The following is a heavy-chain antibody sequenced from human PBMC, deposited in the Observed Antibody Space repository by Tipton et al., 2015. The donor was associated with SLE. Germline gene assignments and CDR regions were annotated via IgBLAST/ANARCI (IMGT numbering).Heavy chain of an antibody. CDR1: GYSISSGYY. CDR3: ARDLSSAYYYADYFDY. J-gene: IGHJ4*02. Sequence: LRLSCAVSGYSISSGYYWGWIRQPPGKGLEWIGSIYHSGNTYYNPTRKSRVRIAVDTSKNQFSLKLSSVTAADTAVYYCARDLSSAYYYADYFDYWGQGTLVTVSS. V-gene: IGHV4-38-2*02. D-gene: IGHD3-22*01. CDR2: IYHSGNT.